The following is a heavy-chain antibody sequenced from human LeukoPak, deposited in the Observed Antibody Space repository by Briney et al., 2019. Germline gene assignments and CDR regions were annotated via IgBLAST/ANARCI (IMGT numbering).Heavy chain of an antibody. V-gene: IGHV4-34*01. Sequence: PSETLSLTCAVYGGSFSGYYWSWIRHPPGKGLEWIGEINHSGSTNYNPSLKSRVTISVDTSKNQFSLKLSSVAAADTAVYYCARGGKRDPQWPLTYWGQGTLVTVSS. J-gene: IGHJ4*02. CDR2: INHSGST. D-gene: IGHD6-19*01. CDR1: GGSFSGYY. CDR3: ARGGKRDPQWPLTY.